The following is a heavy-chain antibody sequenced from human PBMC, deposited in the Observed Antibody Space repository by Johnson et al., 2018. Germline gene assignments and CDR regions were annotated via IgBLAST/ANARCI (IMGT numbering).Heavy chain of an antibody. CDR2: TSWNSGSI. CDR1: GFTFDDYA. Sequence: VQLVQSGGGLVQPGRSLRLSCAASGFTFDDYAMHWVRQAPGKGLEWVSGTSWNSGSIGYADSVKGRFTISRDSAKNSLYLQMNSLRAEDTALYYCAKGGGFCSYSGFDFWGKGTMVSVSS. V-gene: IGHV3-9*01. D-gene: IGHD3-16*01. CDR3: AKGGGFCSYSGFDF. J-gene: IGHJ3*01.